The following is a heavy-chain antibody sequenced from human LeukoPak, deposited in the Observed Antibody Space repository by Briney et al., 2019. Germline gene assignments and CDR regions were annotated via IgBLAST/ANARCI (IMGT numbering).Heavy chain of an antibody. CDR1: GYSFTSYW. J-gene: IGHJ5*02. CDR3: ARPDGHGDYVGWFDP. V-gene: IGHV5-51*01. Sequence: GESLKISCKGSGYSFTSYWIGWVRQIPGKGLEWMGIIYPGDSDTRYSPSFQGQVTISADKSISTAYLQWSSLKASDTAMYYCARPDGHGDYVGWFDPWGQGTLVTVSS. D-gene: IGHD4-17*01. CDR2: IYPGDSDT.